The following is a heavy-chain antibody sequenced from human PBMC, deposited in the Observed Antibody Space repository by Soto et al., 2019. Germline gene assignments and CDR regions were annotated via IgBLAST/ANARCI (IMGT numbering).Heavy chain of an antibody. D-gene: IGHD2-21*02. Sequence: EVQLEESGGALVQPGRSLRLSCAASGFTFDDYAMYWVRQVLGKGLEWVSSISWNSGNIDYADSVKGRFTTSRDHAKNSLSLQMNSLTPEDTALYYGVRSKGGYSYGTPFDYWGQGTLVTVSS. CDR2: ISWNSGNI. CDR1: GFTFDDYA. J-gene: IGHJ4*02. CDR3: VRSKGGYSYGTPFDY. V-gene: IGHV3-9*01.